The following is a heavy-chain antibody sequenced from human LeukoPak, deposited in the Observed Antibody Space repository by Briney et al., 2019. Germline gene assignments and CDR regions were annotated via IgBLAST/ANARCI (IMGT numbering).Heavy chain of an antibody. Sequence: ASVKVSCKVSGYTLTELSMHWVRHAPGKGLEWMRGFDPEDGETIYAQKFQGRVTMTEDTSTDTAYMELSSLRSEDTAVYYCATGIWGYGRRFDYWGQGTLVTVSS. V-gene: IGHV1-24*01. CDR1: GYTLTELS. D-gene: IGHD2-15*01. CDR3: ATGIWGYGRRFDY. CDR2: FDPEDGET. J-gene: IGHJ4*02.